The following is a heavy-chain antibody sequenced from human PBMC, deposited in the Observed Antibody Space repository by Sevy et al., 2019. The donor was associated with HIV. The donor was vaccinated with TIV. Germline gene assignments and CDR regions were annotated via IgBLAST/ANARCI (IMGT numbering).Heavy chain of an antibody. CDR3: ARERATGDYYGSGSYHYFDY. Sequence: ASVKVSCKASGYTFTSYGISWVRQAPGQGLEWMGWISAYNGNTNYAQRLQGRVTMTTDTSTRTAYMELRSLRSDDTAVYYCARERATGDYYGSGSYHYFDYWGQGTLVTVSS. V-gene: IGHV1-18*01. CDR1: GYTFTSYG. D-gene: IGHD3-10*01. J-gene: IGHJ4*02. CDR2: ISAYNGNT.